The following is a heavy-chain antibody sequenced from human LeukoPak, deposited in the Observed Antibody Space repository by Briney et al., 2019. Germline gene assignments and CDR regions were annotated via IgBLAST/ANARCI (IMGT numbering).Heavy chain of an antibody. CDR1: GFTFSSYS. D-gene: IGHD6-13*01. V-gene: IGHV3-21*01. Sequence: AGGSLRLSCAASGFTFSSYSMNWVRQAPGKGLEWVSSISSSSSYIYYADSVKGRFTISRDNAKNSLYLQMNSLRAEDTAVYYCARDRQLGWFDPWGQGTLVTVSS. CDR3: ARDRQLGWFDP. J-gene: IGHJ5*02. CDR2: ISSSSSYI.